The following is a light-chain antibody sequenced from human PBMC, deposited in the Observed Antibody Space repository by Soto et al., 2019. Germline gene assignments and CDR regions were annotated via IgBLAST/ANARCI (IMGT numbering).Light chain of an antibody. J-gene: IGKJ5*01. V-gene: IGKV3-15*01. Sequence: DIVMSQSPDTLSVSPGERATLTCRAGQGVTTNFAWYQQKSGQSPRLLIYDVSIRATGVPARFSATGSETDFTLTISGLQSGDSAVYFCQQYNNWPFSFGQGTRLEI. CDR1: QGVTTN. CDR2: DVS. CDR3: QQYNNWPFS.